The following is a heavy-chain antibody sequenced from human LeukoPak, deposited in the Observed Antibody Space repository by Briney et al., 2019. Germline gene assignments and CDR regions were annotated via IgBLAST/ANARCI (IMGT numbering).Heavy chain of an antibody. D-gene: IGHD7-27*01. CDR2: IYHSGST. CDR1: GYSISSGYY. CDR3: ATLYVGMRGLDY. V-gene: IGHV4-38-2*02. Sequence: SETLSLTCTVSGYSISSGYYWGWIRQPPGKGLEWIGSIYHSGSTYYNPSLKSRVTISVDTSKNQFSLKLSSVTAADTAVYYCATLYVGMRGLDYWGQGTLVTVSS. J-gene: IGHJ4*02.